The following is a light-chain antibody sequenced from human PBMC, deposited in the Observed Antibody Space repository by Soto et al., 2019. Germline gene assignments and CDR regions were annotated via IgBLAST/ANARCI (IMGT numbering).Light chain of an antibody. CDR3: SSYTSSSPRV. CDR1: SSDVGGYNY. CDR2: EVS. V-gene: IGLV2-14*01. J-gene: IGLJ1*01. Sequence: QSVLTQPASVSGSPGQSITISCTGTSSDVGGYNYVSWYQQHPGKAPKLMIYEVSNRPSGVSNRFSGSKSGNTASLNISGLQAEDEADYYCSSYTSSSPRVFGTGTKLPVL.